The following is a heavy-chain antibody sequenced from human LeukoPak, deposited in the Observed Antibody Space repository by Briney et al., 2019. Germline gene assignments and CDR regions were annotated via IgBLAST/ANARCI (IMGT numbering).Heavy chain of an antibody. CDR1: GYTFTGYY. CDR3: ARRAIVVVPAATETGFDY. J-gene: IGHJ4*02. V-gene: IGHV1-2*02. CDR2: INPNSGGT. Sequence: ASLKVSCKASGYTFTGYYMHWVRQAPGQGLEWMGWINPNSGGTNYAQKFQGRVTMTRDTSISTAYMELSRLRSDDTAVYYCARRAIVVVPAATETGFDYWGQGTLVTVSS. D-gene: IGHD2-2*01.